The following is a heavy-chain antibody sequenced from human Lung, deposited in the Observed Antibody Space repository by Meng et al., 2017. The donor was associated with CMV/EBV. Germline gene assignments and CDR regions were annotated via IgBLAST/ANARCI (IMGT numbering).Heavy chain of an antibody. J-gene: IGHJ6*01. V-gene: IGHV1-18*04. CDR2: ISDYNGNT. CDR3: AREGYCSSTSCYPSRYYYYYGMDV. CDR1: GYTFTTHG. D-gene: IGHD2-2*01. Sequence: APXXASXKASGYTFTTHGIRWVRQAPGQGLEWMGWISDYNGNTNYAQKLQGRVTMTTDTSTSTAYMELRSLRSDDTAVYYCAREGYCSSTSCYPSRYYYYYGMDVLGQGTXVTVSS.